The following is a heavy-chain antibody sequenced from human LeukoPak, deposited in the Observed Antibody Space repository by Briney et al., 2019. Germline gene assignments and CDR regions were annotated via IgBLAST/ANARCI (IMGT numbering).Heavy chain of an antibody. CDR1: GFTFSSYW. CDR3: ATSGYSSSWYVS. J-gene: IGHJ4*02. D-gene: IGHD6-13*01. CDR2: IKQDGSNQ. Sequence: PGGSLRLSCAASGFTFSSYWMSWVRQAPGKGLEWVANIKQDGSNQYYADSVKGRFTISRDNSKNMLYLQMNSLRAEDTAVYYCATSGYSSSWYVSWGQGILVTVSS. V-gene: IGHV3-7*01.